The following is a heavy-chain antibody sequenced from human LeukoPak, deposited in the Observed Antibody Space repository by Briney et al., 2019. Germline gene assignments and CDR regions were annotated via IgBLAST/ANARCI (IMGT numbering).Heavy chain of an antibody. Sequence: GGSLRLSCAASGFTFSIYAMHWVRQAPGKGLEWVSAIGSSDTYYADSVRGRFTISRDNSKNTLYLQMNSLRAEDTAVYYCAKDPYYYDSSGDIDYWGQGTLVTVSS. CDR3: AKDPYYYDSSGDIDY. J-gene: IGHJ4*02. CDR1: GFTFSIYA. D-gene: IGHD3-22*01. V-gene: IGHV3-23*01. CDR2: IGSSDT.